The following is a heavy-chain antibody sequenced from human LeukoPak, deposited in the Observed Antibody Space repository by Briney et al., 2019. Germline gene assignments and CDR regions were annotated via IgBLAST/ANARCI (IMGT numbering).Heavy chain of an antibody. V-gene: IGHV4-39*01. CDR2: IYYSGST. D-gene: IGHD3-22*01. CDR3: ARLSPIGYYDSSGYPFDY. CDR1: DDSIRTNTYY. J-gene: IGHJ4*02. Sequence: PSETLSLTCTVSDDSIRTNTYYWGWIRQPPGKGLEWIGSIYYSGSTYYNLSLKSRVTISVDTSKKQFSLKLSSVTAADTAVYYCARLSPIGYYDSSGYPFDYWGQGTLVTVSS.